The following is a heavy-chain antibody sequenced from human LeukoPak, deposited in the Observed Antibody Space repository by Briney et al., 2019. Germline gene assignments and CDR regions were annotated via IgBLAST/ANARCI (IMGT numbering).Heavy chain of an antibody. CDR2: ISSRDNLV. CDR3: AREQWFRWEF. J-gene: IGHJ4*02. V-gene: IGHV3-11*01. D-gene: IGHD3-10*01. CDR1: GFVVNDYY. Sequence: GGSLRLSCAASGFVVNDYYMNWIRLAPGKGLERVSYISSRDNLVYYADSVKGRFTISTDNAKNAVFLQLNRLTVEDTAVYYCAREQWFRWEFWGQGVLVTVSS.